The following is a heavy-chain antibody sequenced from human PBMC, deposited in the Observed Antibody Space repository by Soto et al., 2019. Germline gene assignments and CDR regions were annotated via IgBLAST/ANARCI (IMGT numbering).Heavy chain of an antibody. D-gene: IGHD2-15*01. CDR3: ARGRVVASYYFDY. CDR1: GFTFSSYW. Sequence: LRLSCAASGFTFSSYWMSWVRQAPGKGLEWVANIKQDGSEKYYVDSVKGRFTISRDNAKNSLYLQMNSLRAEDTAVYYCARGRVVASYYFDYWGQGTLVTVSS. CDR2: IKQDGSEK. V-gene: IGHV3-7*03. J-gene: IGHJ4*02.